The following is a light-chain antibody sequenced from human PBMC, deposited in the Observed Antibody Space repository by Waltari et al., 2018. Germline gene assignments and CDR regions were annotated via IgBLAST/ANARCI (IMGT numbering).Light chain of an antibody. V-gene: IGKV4-1*01. CDR3: QQYYTTPT. J-gene: IGKJ1*01. Sequence: DIVMTQSPDSLAVSLGERATINCKSSQTLFYSSNNKNYLAWYQLKPGQPPKLLIFWASTRESGVPDRFSGSGSATDFTLTIDTLQAGDVAVYYCQQYYTTPTFGQGTKVEIK. CDR1: QTLFYSSNNKNY. CDR2: WAS.